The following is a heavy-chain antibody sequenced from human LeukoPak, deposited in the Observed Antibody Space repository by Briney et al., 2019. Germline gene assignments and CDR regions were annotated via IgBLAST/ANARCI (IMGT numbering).Heavy chain of an antibody. J-gene: IGHJ4*02. D-gene: IGHD1-26*01. V-gene: IGHV4-38-2*01. CDR1: GYSISSGYY. CDR2: IFHSGNT. CDR3: ATGWILGATLTY. Sequence: PSETLSLTCAVSGYSISSGYYWGWIRQPPGTGLEWIGTIFHSGNTYYNPSLKSRVTISVDTSMNQFSLKLRSVTDADTAVYYCATGWILGATLTYWGQGTLVTVSS.